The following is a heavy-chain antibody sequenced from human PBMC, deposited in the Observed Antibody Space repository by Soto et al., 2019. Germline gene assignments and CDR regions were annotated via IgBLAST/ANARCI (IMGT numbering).Heavy chain of an antibody. J-gene: IGHJ6*02. CDR3: ARGDLGYCSGGSCFEIYYYYGMDV. CDR2: IIPIFGTA. Sequence: ASVKVSCKASGGTFSSYAISWVRQAPGQGLEWMGGIIPIFGTANYAQKFQGRVTITADKSTSTAYMELSSLRSEDTAVYYCARGDLGYCSGGSCFEIYYYYGMDVWGQGTTVTVSS. D-gene: IGHD2-15*01. CDR1: GGTFSSYA. V-gene: IGHV1-69*06.